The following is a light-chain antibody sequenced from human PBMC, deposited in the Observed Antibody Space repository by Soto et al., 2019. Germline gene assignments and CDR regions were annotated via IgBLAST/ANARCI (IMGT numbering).Light chain of an antibody. CDR1: SSAVGGYNY. V-gene: IGLV2-14*01. Sequence: QSVLTQPASVSGSPGQSITISCPGTSSAVGGYNYVSWYQQHPGKAPKLMIYEVSNRPSGVSNRFSGSKSGNTASLTISGLQAEDEADYYCSSYTTSSTLAIFGGGTQLTVL. CDR2: EVS. CDR3: SSYTTSSTLAI. J-gene: IGLJ7*01.